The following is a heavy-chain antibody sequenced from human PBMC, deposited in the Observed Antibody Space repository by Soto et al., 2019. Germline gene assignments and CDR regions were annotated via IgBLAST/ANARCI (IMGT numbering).Heavy chain of an antibody. CDR1: GFTFTSSA. CDR3: AAVMWNDVLIWFDP. J-gene: IGHJ5*02. Sequence: ASVKVSCKASGFTFTSSAMQWVRQARGQRLEWIGWIVVGSGNTNYAQKFQERVTITRDMSTSTAYMELSSLRSEDTAVYYCAAVMWNDVLIWFDPWGQGTLVTVSS. CDR2: IVVGSGNT. D-gene: IGHD1-1*01. V-gene: IGHV1-58*02.